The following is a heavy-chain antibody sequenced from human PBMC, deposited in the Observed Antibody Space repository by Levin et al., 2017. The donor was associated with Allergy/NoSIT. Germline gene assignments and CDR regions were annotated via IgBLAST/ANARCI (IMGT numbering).Heavy chain of an antibody. Sequence: SGPTLVKPTQTLTLTCTVSGFSLSTSGMCVSWVRPPPGKALEWLARIDWDDDKFYSTSLQTRLTISKDTSKNQVVLTMTNMDPVDTATYYCARIPYLGHSYGYYYGMDVWGPGTTVAVSS. J-gene: IGHJ6*02. V-gene: IGHV2-70*17. CDR1: GFSLSTSGMC. D-gene: IGHD5-18*01. CDR2: IDWDDDK. CDR3: ARIPYLGHSYGYYYGMDV.